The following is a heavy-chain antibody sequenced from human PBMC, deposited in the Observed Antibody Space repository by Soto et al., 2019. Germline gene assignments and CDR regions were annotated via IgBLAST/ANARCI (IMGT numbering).Heavy chain of an antibody. Sequence: SETLSLTCTVSGDSISSCNNYWSWIRQPPGKGLEWVGYIYYSGSTYYSPSLKSRATISLETSKNQFSLKLTSVTAADTAVYYCASHSGSHPLFDYWGQGALVTSPQ. CDR3: ASHSGSHPLFDY. D-gene: IGHD1-26*01. CDR2: IYYSGST. J-gene: IGHJ4*02. CDR1: GDSISSCNNY. V-gene: IGHV4-30-4*01.